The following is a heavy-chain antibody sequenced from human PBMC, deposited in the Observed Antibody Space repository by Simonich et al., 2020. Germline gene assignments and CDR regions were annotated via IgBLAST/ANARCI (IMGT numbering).Heavy chain of an antibody. D-gene: IGHD1-1*01. J-gene: IGHJ3*02. Sequence: QVQLVQSGAEVKKPGASVKVSCKASGYTFTSYGISWVRQAPGQGLEWMGWISASKWKTNYAQKLQGRVTMTTDTSTSTAYMELRSLRSDDTAVYYCARSTTGTTAFDIWGQGTMVTVSS. V-gene: IGHV1-18*01. CDR1: GYTFTSYG. CDR2: ISASKWKT. CDR3: ARSTTGTTAFDI.